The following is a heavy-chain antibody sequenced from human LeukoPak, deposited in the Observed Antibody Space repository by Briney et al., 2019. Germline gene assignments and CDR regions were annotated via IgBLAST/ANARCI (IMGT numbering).Heavy chain of an antibody. V-gene: IGHV1-69*04. Sequence: ASVNVSCKGSGSTFSSYAISWVRQAPGQGLELVGRIIPILGIANYAQKFQGRVTITADKSTSTAYMELSSLRSEDTAVYYCARVDPLPRYYYGMDVWGQGTTVTVSS. CDR1: GSTFSSYA. CDR2: IIPILGIA. D-gene: IGHD3/OR15-3a*01. J-gene: IGHJ6*02. CDR3: ARVDPLPRYYYGMDV.